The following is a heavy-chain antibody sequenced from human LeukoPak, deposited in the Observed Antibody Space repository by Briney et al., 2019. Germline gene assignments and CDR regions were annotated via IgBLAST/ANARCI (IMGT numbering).Heavy chain of an antibody. J-gene: IGHJ4*02. CDR2: ISWNSGNT. V-gene: IGHV3-9*01. CDR3: EKSGTYSSSSGYIDS. D-gene: IGHD6-6*01. Sequence: GGSLRLSCAASGFTFGSYAMHWVRQAPGKGLEWVSSISWNSGNTYYAASVKRRLTISRDYVKKSLHLQMNILRAEETALYYCEKSGTYSSSSGYIDSWGQGTLVTVSS. CDR1: GFTFGSYA.